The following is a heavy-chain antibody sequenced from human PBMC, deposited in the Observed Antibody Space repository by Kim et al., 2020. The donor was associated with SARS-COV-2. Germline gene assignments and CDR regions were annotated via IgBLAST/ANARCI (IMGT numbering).Heavy chain of an antibody. CDR3: ASRDHHSRNFDY. CDR1: GGSVTSSSYD. J-gene: IGHJ4*02. D-gene: IGHD4-4*01. V-gene: IGHV4-39*01. CDR2: IHYGGST. Sequence: SETLSLTCTVSGGSVTSSSYDWGWLRRPPGMGLEWIGNIHYGGSTHYSPSLKSRVTIIADTSANQFLLSLITLTAAETAVFYCASRDHHSRNFDYWGQGT.